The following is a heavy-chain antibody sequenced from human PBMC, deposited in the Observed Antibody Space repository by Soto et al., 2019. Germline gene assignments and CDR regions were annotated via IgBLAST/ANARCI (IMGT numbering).Heavy chain of an antibody. CDR2: IYYSGST. V-gene: IGHV4-31*03. CDR1: GGSISSGGYY. J-gene: IGHJ6*02. D-gene: IGHD2-15*01. Sequence: PSETLSLTCTVSGGSISSGGYYWSWIRQHPGKGLEWIGYIYYSGSTYYNPSLKSRVTISVDTSKNQFSLKLSSVTAADTAVYYCAREGGYCSGGSCYYSYGMDVSGPAPTVTVSS. CDR3: AREGGYCSGGSCYYSYGMDV.